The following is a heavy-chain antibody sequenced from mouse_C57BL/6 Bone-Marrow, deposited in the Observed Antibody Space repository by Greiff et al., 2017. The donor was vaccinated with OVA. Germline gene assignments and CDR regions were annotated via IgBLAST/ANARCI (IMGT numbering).Heavy chain of an antibody. J-gene: IGHJ3*01. V-gene: IGHV5-6*01. CDR3: ARHEGLPFAY. D-gene: IGHD3-1*01. CDR1: GFTFSSYG. CDR2: ISSGGSYT. Sequence: EVKVVESGGDLVKPGGSLKLSCAASGFTFSSYGMSWVRQTPDKRLEWVATISSGGSYTYYPDSVKGRFTISRDNAKNTLYLQMSSLKSEDTAMYYCARHEGLPFAYRGQGTLVTVSA.